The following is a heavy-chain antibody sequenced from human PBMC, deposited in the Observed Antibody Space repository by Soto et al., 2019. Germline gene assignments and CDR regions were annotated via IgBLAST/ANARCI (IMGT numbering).Heavy chain of an antibody. CDR3: ARDLFDY. Sequence: EVQLVESGGGLVQPGGSLRLSCAASGFTFSNYWMNWVRQAPGKGLEWVANINEDGSENYFVDSAKGRFTISRDNAKNSLYLQMSSLRAEDKAVYYCARDLFDYWGQGTLVTVSS. J-gene: IGHJ4*02. CDR2: INEDGSEN. V-gene: IGHV3-7*01. CDR1: GFTFSNYW.